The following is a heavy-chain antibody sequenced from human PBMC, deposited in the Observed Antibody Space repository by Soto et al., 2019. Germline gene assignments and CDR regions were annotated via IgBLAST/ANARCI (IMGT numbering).Heavy chain of an antibody. CDR1: GYIFTSYA. J-gene: IGHJ4*02. D-gene: IGHD5-12*01. CDR3: ERKRGYSGYDWGDYFDY. V-gene: IGHV1-18*01. CDR2: ISAYNGNT. Sequence: GASVKVSCKASGYIFTSYAMHWVRQAPGQRLEWMGWISAYNGNTNYAQKLQGRVTMTTDTSTSTAYMELRSLRSDDTAVYYCERKRGYSGYDWGDYFDYWGQGTLVTVSS.